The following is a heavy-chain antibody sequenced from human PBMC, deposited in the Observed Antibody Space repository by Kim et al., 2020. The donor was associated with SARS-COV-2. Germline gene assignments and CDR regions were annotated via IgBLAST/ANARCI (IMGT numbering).Heavy chain of an antibody. Sequence: SETLSLTCAVYGGSFSGYYWSWIRQPPGKGLEWIGEINHSGSTNYNPSLKSRVTISVDTSKNQFSLKLSSVTAADTAVYYCARGTGFWRDYYMDVWGKGT. CDR2: INHSGST. CDR1: GGSFSGYY. J-gene: IGHJ6*03. D-gene: IGHD3-3*01. CDR3: ARGTGFWRDYYMDV. V-gene: IGHV4-34*01.